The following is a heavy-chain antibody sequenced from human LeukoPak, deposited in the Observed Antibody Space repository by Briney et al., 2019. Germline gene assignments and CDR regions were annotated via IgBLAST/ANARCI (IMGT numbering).Heavy chain of an antibody. CDR3: ARVPAAMGNWFDP. D-gene: IGHD2-2*01. CDR2: ISSSGSTI. CDR1: GFTFRDYY. Sequence: GGSLRLSCAASGFTFRDYYMRWMRQAPGKGLEWVSYISSSGSTIYYADSVKGRFTISRDNAKNSLYLQMNSLRAEDTAVYYCARVPAAMGNWFDPWGQGTLVTVSS. V-gene: IGHV3-11*04. J-gene: IGHJ5*02.